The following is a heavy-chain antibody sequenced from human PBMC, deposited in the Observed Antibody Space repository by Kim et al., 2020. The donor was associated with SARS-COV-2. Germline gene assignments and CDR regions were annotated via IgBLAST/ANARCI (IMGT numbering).Heavy chain of an antibody. D-gene: IGHD3-16*02. CDR2: INAGNGNT. Sequence: ASVKVSCKASGYTFTSYAMHWVRQAPGQRLEWMGWINAGNGNTKYSQKFQGRVTITRDTSASTAYMELSSLRSEDTAVYYCARSGAGRLSGPPLGWWGQGPLVTVSS. CDR1: GYTFTSYA. CDR3: ARSGAGRLSGPPLGW. J-gene: IGHJ4*02. V-gene: IGHV1-3*01.